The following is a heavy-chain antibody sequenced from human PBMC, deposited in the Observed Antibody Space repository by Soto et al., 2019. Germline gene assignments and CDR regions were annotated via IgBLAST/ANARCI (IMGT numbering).Heavy chain of an antibody. CDR2: ISGSGGST. V-gene: IGHV3-23*01. Sequence: EVQLLESGGGLVQPGGSLRLSCAASGFTFSSYAMSWVRQAPGKGLEWVSAISGSGGSTYYADSVKGRFTISRDNSKNTLYLQMNSLRAEDTAVYYCAKRPAYGDNRGGNWFDPWGQGTLVTVSS. D-gene: IGHD4-17*01. J-gene: IGHJ5*02. CDR1: GFTFSSYA. CDR3: AKRPAYGDNRGGNWFDP.